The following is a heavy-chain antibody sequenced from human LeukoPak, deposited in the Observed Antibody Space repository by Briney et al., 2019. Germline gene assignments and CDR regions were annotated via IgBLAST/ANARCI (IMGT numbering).Heavy chain of an antibody. Sequence: SGPTLVKPTQTLTLTCTFSGLSLSTSGVGVGWIRQPPGKALEWLVLIYWNDDKRYSPSLKSRLTITKDTSKNQVVLTMTNMDPVDTATYYCAHSWPPNWFDPWGQGTLVTVSS. CDR3: AHSWPPNWFDP. J-gene: IGHJ5*02. CDR1: GLSLSTSGVG. CDR2: IYWNDDK. V-gene: IGHV2-5*01.